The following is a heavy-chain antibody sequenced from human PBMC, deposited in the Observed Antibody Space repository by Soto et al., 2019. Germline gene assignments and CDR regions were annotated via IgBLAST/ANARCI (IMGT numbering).Heavy chain of an antibody. CDR2: ISSSSSYI. V-gene: IGHV3-21*01. D-gene: IGHD3-10*01. J-gene: IGHJ4*02. Sequence: EVQLVESGGGLVKPGGSLRLSCAASGFTFSSYSMNWVRQAPGKGLEWVSSISSSSSYIYYADSVKGRFTISRDNAKNSLYLQMNSLRAEDTAVYYCERGRGYYGSASYYGRYFDYWGQGTLVTVSS. CDR1: GFTFSSYS. CDR3: ERGRGYYGSASYYGRYFDY.